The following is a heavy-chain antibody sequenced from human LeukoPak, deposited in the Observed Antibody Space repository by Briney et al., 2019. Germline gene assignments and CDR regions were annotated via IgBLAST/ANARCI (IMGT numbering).Heavy chain of an antibody. J-gene: IGHJ3*02. CDR2: INPNSGGT. D-gene: IGHD2-15*01. Sequence: ASVKVSCKASGYTFTGYYMHWVRQAPGQGLEGMGWINPNSGGTNYAQKFQGRVTMTRDTSISTAYMELSRLRSDDTAVYYCAQRDIVVVVAANAFDIWGQGAMVTVSS. CDR1: GYTFTGYY. CDR3: AQRDIVVVVAANAFDI. V-gene: IGHV1-2*02.